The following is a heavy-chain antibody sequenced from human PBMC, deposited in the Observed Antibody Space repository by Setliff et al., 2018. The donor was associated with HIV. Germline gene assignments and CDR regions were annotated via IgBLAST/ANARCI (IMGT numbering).Heavy chain of an antibody. V-gene: IGHV4-4*09. CDR1: GGSISTYY. CDR2: IYTSGST. D-gene: IGHD2-2*02. J-gene: IGHJ4*02. Sequence: PSETLSLTCTVSGGSISTYYWTWIRQPPGKGLEWIGYIYTSGSTSYNPSLKSRLTISLDTSKNQFSLKLISVTAADTAVYYCSRQERYCTSADCYRYFNYWGQGTLVTVSS. CDR3: SRQERYCTSADCYRYFNY.